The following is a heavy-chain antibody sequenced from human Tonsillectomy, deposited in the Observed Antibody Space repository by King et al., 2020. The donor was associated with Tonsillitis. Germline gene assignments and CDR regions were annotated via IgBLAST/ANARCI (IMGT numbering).Heavy chain of an antibody. J-gene: IGHJ6*03. Sequence: QLVQSGGEVKKPGASVKVSCKASGYTLTTYGITWVRQAPGQGLEWMGWISSYNADTKYAQTFQGRVTMTTDTSTSTAHMELRSLKSDDTAAYYCARWAEYYYFHYMDV. CDR3: ARWAEYYYFHYMDV. V-gene: IGHV1-18*04. CDR2: ISSYNADT. CDR1: GYTLTTYG.